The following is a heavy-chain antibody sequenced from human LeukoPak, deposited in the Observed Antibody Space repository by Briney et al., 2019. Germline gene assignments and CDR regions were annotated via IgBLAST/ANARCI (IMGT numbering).Heavy chain of an antibody. CDR3: AKDGLYCSSTSCYYFDY. Sequence: PGGSLRLSCAASGITFSGYAMHWVRQAPGKGLEWVALIKYDGSNEYYADSVKGRFTISRDNSKNTLYLQMNSLRAEDTAVYYCAKDGLYCSSTSCYYFDYWGQGTLVTVSS. CDR1: GITFSGYA. V-gene: IGHV3-30*02. D-gene: IGHD2-2*01. CDR2: IKYDGSNE. J-gene: IGHJ4*02.